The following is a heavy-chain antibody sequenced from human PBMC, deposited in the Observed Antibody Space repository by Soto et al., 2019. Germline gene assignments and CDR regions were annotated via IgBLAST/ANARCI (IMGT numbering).Heavy chain of an antibody. CDR2: IDPSDGGT. CDR3: ARCQAKWEGHYNYGMDV. V-gene: IGHV1-46*01. J-gene: IGHJ6*02. Sequence: QVQLVQSGAEVKKPGASVKVSCKASGYSFTSYCMHWVRQAPGQGLEWMGIIDPSDGGTTSAQKFQGRVTMTKDPSKYTVYIELSSLRSEDTAIFCCARCQAKWEGHYNYGMDVWGQGTTVTVSS. CDR1: GYSFTSYC. D-gene: IGHD1-26*01.